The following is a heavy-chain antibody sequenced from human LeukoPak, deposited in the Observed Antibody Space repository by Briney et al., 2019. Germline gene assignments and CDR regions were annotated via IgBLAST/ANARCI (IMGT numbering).Heavy chain of an antibody. Sequence: ASVKVSCKASGGTFSSYAISWVRQAPGQGLEWMGGINPNSGGTNYAQKFQGRVTMTRDTSISTAYMELSRLRSDDTAVYYCASYLGDYSNYALDYWGQGTLVTVSS. J-gene: IGHJ4*02. CDR3: ASYLGDYSNYALDY. D-gene: IGHD4-11*01. V-gene: IGHV1-2*02. CDR2: INPNSGGT. CDR1: GGTFSSYA.